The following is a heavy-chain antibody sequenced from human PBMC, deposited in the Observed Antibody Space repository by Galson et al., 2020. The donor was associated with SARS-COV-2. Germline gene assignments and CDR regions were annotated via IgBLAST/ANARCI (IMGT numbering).Heavy chain of an antibody. V-gene: IGHV4-59*01. CDR2: VYHSGST. CDR1: GGSIRDYY. Sequence: SETLSFTCTVSGGSIRDYYCSWIRQSPGKAPEWIAYVYHSGSTNYNPSLMSRVSISVDTSKNQFFLNLTTVTAADTAVYYCAAAVGGPALIDYFDTWGRGTQVAVSS. J-gene: IGHJ4*02. CDR3: AAAVGGPALIDYFDT. D-gene: IGHD3-16*01.